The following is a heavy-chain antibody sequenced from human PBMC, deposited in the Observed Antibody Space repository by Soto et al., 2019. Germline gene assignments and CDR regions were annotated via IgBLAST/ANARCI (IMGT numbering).Heavy chain of an antibody. Sequence: QVQLQESGPGLVKPSQTLSLTCTVSGGSISSGDYYWSWIRQPPGKGLEWIGYIYYSGSTYYNPSLRSRVTISVDTSKSQFPLKLSSVTAADTAVYYCARAWAAGTIVLGRFDPWGQGTLVTVSS. CDR3: ARAWAAGTIVLGRFDP. CDR2: IYYSGST. D-gene: IGHD6-13*01. CDR1: GGSISSGDYY. V-gene: IGHV4-30-4*01. J-gene: IGHJ5*02.